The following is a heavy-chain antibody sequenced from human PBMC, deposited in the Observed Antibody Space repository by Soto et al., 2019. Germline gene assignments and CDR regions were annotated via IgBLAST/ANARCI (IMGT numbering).Heavy chain of an antibody. CDR1: GFTFSTYA. Sequence: EVQLLESGGGLVQPGGSLRLSCAASGFTFSTYAMSWVRQAPGKGLEWVSVISGSGGSTYYADSVKGRFTISRDNSKNTLYRQMNSLRADDTAIYYCAACGGGSCYSSYFAYWGQGTLVTVSS. CDR3: AACGGGSCYSSYFAY. J-gene: IGHJ4*02. V-gene: IGHV3-23*01. D-gene: IGHD2-15*01. CDR2: ISGSGGST.